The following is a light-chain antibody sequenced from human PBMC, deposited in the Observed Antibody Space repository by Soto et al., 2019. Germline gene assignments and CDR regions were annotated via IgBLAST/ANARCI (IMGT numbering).Light chain of an antibody. Sequence: EIVLTQSPGTLSLTTGERATLSCRASQSVINTNLAWYQQKPGQAPRLLIHGASSWATGIPDRFSGSGSGTDFTLTISVLEPVDFAVYYCQQFGRSPPVTFGGGTKVEIK. CDR3: QQFGRSPPVT. CDR2: GAS. CDR1: QSVINTN. V-gene: IGKV3-20*01. J-gene: IGKJ4*01.